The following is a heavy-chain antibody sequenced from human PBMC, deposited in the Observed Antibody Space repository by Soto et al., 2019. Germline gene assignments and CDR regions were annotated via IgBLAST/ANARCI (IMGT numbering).Heavy chain of an antibody. CDR2: IIPIFGTA. CDR1: GGTFSSYA. CDR3: ARASLSYCDYPPWGFYYYYGMDV. D-gene: IGHD4-17*01. V-gene: IGHV1-69*13. Sequence: GASVKVSCKASGGTFSSYAISWVRQAPGQGLEWMGGIIPIFGTANSAQKLQSRVTNTADESTSTAYMELSSLRSEDTAVYYCARASLSYCDYPPWGFYYYYGMDVWGQGTKVTVSS. J-gene: IGHJ6*02.